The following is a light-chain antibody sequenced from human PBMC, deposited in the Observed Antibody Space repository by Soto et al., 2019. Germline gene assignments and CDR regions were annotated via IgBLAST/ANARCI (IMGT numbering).Light chain of an antibody. J-gene: IGKJ1*01. CDR1: QGISSY. V-gene: IGKV1-8*01. Sequence: AIRMTQSPSSFSASTGDRVTITCRASQGISSYLAWYQQKPGKAPKLLIYAASTLQSGVPSRFSGSGSGTDFTLTITCLPPEAFAPYYCQQYYSYPRTFGQGTKVDIK. CDR3: QQYYSYPRT. CDR2: AAS.